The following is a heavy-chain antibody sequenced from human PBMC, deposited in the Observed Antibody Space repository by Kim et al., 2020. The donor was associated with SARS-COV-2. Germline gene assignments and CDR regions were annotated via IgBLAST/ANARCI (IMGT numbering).Heavy chain of an antibody. J-gene: IGHJ5*02. Sequence: ASVKVSCKASGYTFTGYYMHWVRQAPGQGLEWMGWINPNSGGTNYAQKFQGRVTMTRDTSISTAYMELSRLRSDDTAVYYCARPYCSSTSCVGWFDPWGQGTLVTVSS. CDR2: INPNSGGT. D-gene: IGHD2-2*01. CDR3: ARPYCSSTSCVGWFDP. V-gene: IGHV1-2*02. CDR1: GYTFTGYY.